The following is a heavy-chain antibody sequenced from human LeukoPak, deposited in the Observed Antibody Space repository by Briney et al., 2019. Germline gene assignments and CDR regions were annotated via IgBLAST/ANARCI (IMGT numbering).Heavy chain of an antibody. CDR2: IYYSGST. J-gene: IGHJ5*02. D-gene: IGHD2-2*01. CDR3: ARQGIVVVPAAMNWFDP. CDR1: SGSISSSEYY. Sequence: PSETLSPTCTVSSGSISSSEYYWGWIRQPPGKGLEWIATIYYSGSTYYNPSLKSRVTISIDTSENQFSLKLSSVTAADTAVYYSARQGIVVVPAAMNWFDPWGQGTLVTVSS. V-gene: IGHV4-39*01.